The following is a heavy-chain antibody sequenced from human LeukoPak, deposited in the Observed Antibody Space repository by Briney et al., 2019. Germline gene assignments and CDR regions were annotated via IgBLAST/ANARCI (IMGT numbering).Heavy chain of an antibody. CDR1: GFTFSSYS. Sequence: PGGSLRLSCAASGFTFSSYSMNWVRQAPGKGLEWVSYISSSSSTIYYADSVKGRFTISRDNAKNSLYLQMNSLRAEDTAVYYCARARYNWNYVGFDYWGQGTLVTVSS. CDR3: ARARYNWNYVGFDY. CDR2: ISSSSSTI. J-gene: IGHJ4*02. D-gene: IGHD1-7*01. V-gene: IGHV3-48*01.